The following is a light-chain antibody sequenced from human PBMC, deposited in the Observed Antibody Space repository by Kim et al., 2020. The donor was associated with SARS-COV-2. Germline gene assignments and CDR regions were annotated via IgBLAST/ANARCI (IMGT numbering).Light chain of an antibody. V-gene: IGKV3-20*01. Sequence: LSPGERATLSCRASQSGSSSYLAWYQQKPGQAPRLLIFGASSWAPGVPDRFSGSGSGTDFTLTISGLEPEDFAVYYCQQYYNSPYTCGQATKLEI. J-gene: IGKJ2*01. CDR1: QSGSSSY. CDR3: QQYYNSPYT. CDR2: GAS.